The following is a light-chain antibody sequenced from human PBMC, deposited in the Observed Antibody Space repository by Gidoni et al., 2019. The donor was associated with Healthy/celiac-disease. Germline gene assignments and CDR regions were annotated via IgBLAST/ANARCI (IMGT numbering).Light chain of an antibody. CDR2: GNS. J-gene: IGLJ2*01. Sequence: QSVLTQPPSVSGAPGQRVTISCTGSSSNIGAGYDVHWYQQLPGTAPNLLSYGNSNRPSGVPDLFSGSKSGTSASLAITGLQAEDEADYYCQSYDSSLSGSVFGGGTKLTVL. CDR3: QSYDSSLSGSV. CDR1: SSNIGAGYD. V-gene: IGLV1-40*01.